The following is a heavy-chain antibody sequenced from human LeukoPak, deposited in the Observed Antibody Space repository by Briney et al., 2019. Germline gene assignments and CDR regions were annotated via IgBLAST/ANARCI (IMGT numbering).Heavy chain of an antibody. J-gene: IGHJ4*02. D-gene: IGHD3-10*01. V-gene: IGHV3-23*01. CDR2: ISGSGGST. Sequence: GGSLRLSCAASGFIFTNHAMNWVRQAPGKGLEWVSGISGSGGSTYYAGSVKGRFTISRDNSKNTLYMQMNALRAEETAVYYCAKGFRSGTYPIDYWGQGTLVTASS. CDR1: GFIFTNHA. CDR3: AKGFRSGTYPIDY.